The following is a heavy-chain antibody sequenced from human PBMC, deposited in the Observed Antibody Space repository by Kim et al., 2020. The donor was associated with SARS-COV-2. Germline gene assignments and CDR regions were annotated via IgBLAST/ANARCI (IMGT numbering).Heavy chain of an antibody. D-gene: IGHD3-22*01. CDR3: ARLHYDSQWGGNDAFDI. V-gene: IGHV4-38-2*02. CDR2: IYHSGST. CDR1: GYSISSGYY. J-gene: IGHJ3*02. Sequence: SETLSLTCTVSGYSISSGYYWGWIRQPPGKGLEWIGSIYHSGSTYYNPSLKSRVTISVDTSRNQFSLKLSSVTAADTAVYYCARLHYDSQWGGNDAFDIWGQGTMVTVSS.